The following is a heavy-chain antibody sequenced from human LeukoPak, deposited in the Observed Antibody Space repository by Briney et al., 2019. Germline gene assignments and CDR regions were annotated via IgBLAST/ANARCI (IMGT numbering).Heavy chain of an antibody. Sequence: PGGSLRLSCAASGFTFSRFWMSWVRQAPGKGLEWVANIKQDGSEKYYVDFVKGRFTISRDNVKNSLYLQMNSLRAEDTAVFYCARDGTYTDYDPDFDIWGQGTLVTVSS. V-gene: IGHV3-7*04. D-gene: IGHD5-12*01. CDR3: ARDGTYTDYDPDFDI. CDR1: GFTFSRFW. J-gene: IGHJ4*02. CDR2: IKQDGSEK.